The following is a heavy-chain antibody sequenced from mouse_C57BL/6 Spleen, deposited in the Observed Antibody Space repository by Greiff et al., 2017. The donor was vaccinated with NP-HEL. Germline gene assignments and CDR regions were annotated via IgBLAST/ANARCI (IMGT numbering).Heavy chain of an antibody. D-gene: IGHD1-1*01. Sequence: VQLKESGPGLVKPSQSLSLTCSVTGYSITSGYYWNWIRQFPGNKLEWMGYISYDGSNNYNPSLKNRISITRDTSKNQFFLKLNSVTTEDTATYYCASPYYYGSSEFAYWGQGTLVTVSA. CDR1: GYSITSGYY. J-gene: IGHJ3*01. V-gene: IGHV3-6*01. CDR2: ISYDGSN. CDR3: ASPYYYGSSEFAY.